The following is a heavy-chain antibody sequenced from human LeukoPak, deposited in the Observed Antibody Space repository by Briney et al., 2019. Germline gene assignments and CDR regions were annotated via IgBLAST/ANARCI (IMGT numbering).Heavy chain of an antibody. CDR2: IYSGGST. CDR3: ARYYYDSSGYSYYFDY. CDR1: GFTVSSNY. Sequence: GGSLRLSCAASGFTVSSNYMSWVRQAPGKGLEWVSVIYSGGSTYYADSVKSRFTISRHNSKNTLYLQMNSLRAEDTAVYYCARYYYDSSGYSYYFDYWGQGTLVTVSS. D-gene: IGHD3-22*01. V-gene: IGHV3-53*04. J-gene: IGHJ4*02.